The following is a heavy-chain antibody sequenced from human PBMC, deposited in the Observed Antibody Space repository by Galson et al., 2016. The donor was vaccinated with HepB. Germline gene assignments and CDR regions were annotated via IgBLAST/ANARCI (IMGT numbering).Heavy chain of an antibody. J-gene: IGHJ4*02. V-gene: IGHV4-39*01. D-gene: IGHD3/OR15-3a*01. CDR2: IYYNGNT. CDR3: ARRGGFGLTFDS. Sequence: SETLSLTCNVSGASIISGDYYWGWIRQPPGKGLEWIGHIYYNGNTHSSPSLKSRVTMSVDTSNNQFSLELNSVTAADTAVYYCARRGGFGLTFDSWGQGTLVTVSS. CDR1: GASIISGDYY.